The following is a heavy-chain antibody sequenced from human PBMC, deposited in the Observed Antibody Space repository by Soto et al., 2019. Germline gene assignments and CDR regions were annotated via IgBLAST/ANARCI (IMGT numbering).Heavy chain of an antibody. D-gene: IGHD3-16*02. CDR1: GFTFSSYG. Sequence: ALRLSCAASGFTFSSYGMHWVRQAPGKGLEWVAVISYDGSNKYYADSVKGRFTISRDNSKNTLYLQMNSLRAEDTAVYYCAKSHGGEGTMITFGGVIVGNYYYGMDVWGQGTTVTVSS. V-gene: IGHV3-30*18. CDR2: ISYDGSNK. CDR3: AKSHGGEGTMITFGGVIVGNYYYGMDV. J-gene: IGHJ6*02.